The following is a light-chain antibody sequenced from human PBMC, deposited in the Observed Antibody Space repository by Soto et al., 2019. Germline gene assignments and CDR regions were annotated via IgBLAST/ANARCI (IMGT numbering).Light chain of an antibody. CDR2: GAS. CDR3: KQYNKWPRT. CDR1: QSVSSN. V-gene: IGKV3-15*01. Sequence: EIVMTQSPATLSVSPGERATLSCRASQSVSSNLAWYQQKPGQAHRLLIYGASTRATGIPARFSGSGSGTEFTLTIRILQSEDFAVYYCKQYNKWPRTCGQGTKVAIK. J-gene: IGKJ1*01.